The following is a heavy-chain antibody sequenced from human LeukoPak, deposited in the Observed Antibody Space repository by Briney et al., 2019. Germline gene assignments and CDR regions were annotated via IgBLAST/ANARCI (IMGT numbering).Heavy chain of an antibody. D-gene: IGHD3/OR15-3a*01. CDR3: ARGRPDFRTNIYTFFVDS. CDR1: AGSISSYY. Sequence: SETLSLTCTVSAGSISSYYWTWIRQPPGKGLEWIGHIYYSGSTNYNPSLKSRVAISLDTSKNQFSLKLSSVTAADTAIYYCARGRPDFRTNIYTFFVDSWGRGTLVTVSS. J-gene: IGHJ4*02. CDR2: IYYSGST. V-gene: IGHV4-59*01.